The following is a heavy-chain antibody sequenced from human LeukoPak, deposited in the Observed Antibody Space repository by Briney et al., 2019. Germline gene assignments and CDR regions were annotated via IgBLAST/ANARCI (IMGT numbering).Heavy chain of an antibody. J-gene: IGHJ4*02. D-gene: IGHD3-9*01. Sequence: ASVKVSCKASGYTFNNYYMYWMRQAPGQGLEWMGMINPSGGGTSYAQKFQGRVTMTRDTSTRTVYMEVSSLKPEDTAVYYCARGDYDILTGTNWGQGTLVTVSS. CDR2: INPSGGGT. CDR1: GYTFNNYY. CDR3: ARGDYDILTGTN. V-gene: IGHV1-46*02.